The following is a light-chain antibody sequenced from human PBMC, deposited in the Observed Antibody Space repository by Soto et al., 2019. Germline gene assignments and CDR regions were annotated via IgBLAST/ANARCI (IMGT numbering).Light chain of an antibody. CDR3: QHSSKWPFF. CDR1: QSVRSY. V-gene: IGKV3-11*01. J-gene: IGKJ4*01. CDR2: DTS. Sequence: EIVLTQSPATLSLSPGERATLSCRASQSVRSYLAWYQQKPGQAPRLLIYDTSDRATGIPARFSGSGSGTHFTLTSTPHEHKFFAFYYCQHSSKWPFFFGGGPKLE.